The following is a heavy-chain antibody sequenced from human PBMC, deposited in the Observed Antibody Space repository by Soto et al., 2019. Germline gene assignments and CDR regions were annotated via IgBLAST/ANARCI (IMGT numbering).Heavy chain of an antibody. Sequence: GGSLRLSCEVSGFTFSSYAMSWVRQAPGKGLEWVAVISGTGVSSQYADSVKGRFTISRDNSKNTLTLQMNSLRAEDTAVYYCAKPRLVAGLIKYVDFASWGQGTLVTGLL. V-gene: IGHV3-23*01. D-gene: IGHD6-19*01. CDR2: ISGTGVSS. CDR1: GFTFSSYA. J-gene: IGHJ4*02. CDR3: AKPRLVAGLIKYVDFAS.